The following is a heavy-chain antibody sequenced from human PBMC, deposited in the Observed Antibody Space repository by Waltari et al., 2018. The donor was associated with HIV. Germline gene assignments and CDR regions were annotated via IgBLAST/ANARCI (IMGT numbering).Heavy chain of an antibody. J-gene: IGHJ4*02. CDR1: GFPVSSSW. CDR2: IKQDGSDK. Sequence: EVQLVESGGGLVQPGGSLRLSCAASGFPVSSSWRSWVGQAPGKGLEWVANIKQDGSDKYYVDAVKGRFTISRDNGKNSLYLQMNSLRAEDTAVYYCASEGYSSGWSRDYWGQGTLVTVSS. CDR3: ASEGYSSGWSRDY. D-gene: IGHD6-19*01. V-gene: IGHV3-7*01.